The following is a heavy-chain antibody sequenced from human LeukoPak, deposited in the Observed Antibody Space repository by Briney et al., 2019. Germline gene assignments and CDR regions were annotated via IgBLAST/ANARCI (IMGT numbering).Heavy chain of an antibody. CDR2: ISSNGDNT. J-gene: IGHJ4*02. V-gene: IGHV3-64D*06. Sequence: GGSLRLSCSVSGFTFSTYVMHWVRQAPGKGLEYVSAISSNGDNTYYADSVKGRFTISRDNSKNTLYLQMSSLRADDAAAYYCVRGTGYWGQGTLVTVSS. CDR1: GFTFSTYV. CDR3: VRGTGY.